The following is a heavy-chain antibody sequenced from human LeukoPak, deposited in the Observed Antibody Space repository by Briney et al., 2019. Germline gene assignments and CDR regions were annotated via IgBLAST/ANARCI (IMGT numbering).Heavy chain of an antibody. J-gene: IGHJ6*03. Sequence: GGSLRLSCAASGFTFSSYWMSWVRQAPGKGLEWVANIKQDGSEKYYVDSVKGRFTISRDNAKNSLYLQMNSLRAEDTAVYYCARVGRGGVVTKRNYYYYYMDVWGKGTTVTVSS. CDR1: GFTFSSYW. CDR3: ARVGRGGVVTKRNYYYYYMDV. CDR2: IKQDGSEK. V-gene: IGHV3-7*01. D-gene: IGHD3-3*01.